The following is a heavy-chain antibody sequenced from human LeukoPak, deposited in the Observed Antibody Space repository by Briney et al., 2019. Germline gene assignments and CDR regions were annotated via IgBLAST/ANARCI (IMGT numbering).Heavy chain of an antibody. J-gene: IGHJ3*01. CDR1: GFTFSSYA. D-gene: IGHD5-24*01. V-gene: IGHV3-23*01. CDR3: AKGKINHDGAFDA. CDR2: ISDSGGST. Sequence: QPGGSLRLSCAASGFTFSSYAMSWVRQAPGKGLEWVSGISDSGGSTYYADSVKGRFTISRDNSKKQLFLQVDSLRVEDTAVYYCAKGKINHDGAFDAWGQGTRVTVSS.